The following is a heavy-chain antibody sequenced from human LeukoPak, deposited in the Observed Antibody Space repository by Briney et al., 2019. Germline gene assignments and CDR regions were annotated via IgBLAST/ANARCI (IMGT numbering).Heavy chain of an antibody. CDR2: IYYSGST. J-gene: IGHJ3*02. CDR1: GGSISSYY. D-gene: IGHD6-13*01. CDR3: AREIGDSVGNDAFDI. Sequence: PSETLSLTCTVSGGSISSYYWSWIRQPPGKGLEWIGYIYYSGSTNYTPSLKSRVTISVDTSKNQFSLQLSSVTAADTAVYYCAREIGDSVGNDAFDIWGQGTMVTVSS. V-gene: IGHV4-59*01.